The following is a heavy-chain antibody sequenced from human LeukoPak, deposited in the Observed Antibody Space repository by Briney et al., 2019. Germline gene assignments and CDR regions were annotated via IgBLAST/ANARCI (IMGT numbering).Heavy chain of an antibody. CDR1: GYTFTSYY. J-gene: IGHJ4*02. CDR2: INPSGGST. V-gene: IGHV1-46*01. D-gene: IGHD2-2*01. Sequence: ASVKVSCKASGYTFTSYYMHWVRQAPGQGLEWMGIINPSGGSTSYAQKSQGRVTMTRDTSTSTVYMELSSPRSEDTAVYYCASEDIVVVPAARALDYWGQGTLVTVSS. CDR3: ASEDIVVVPAARALDY.